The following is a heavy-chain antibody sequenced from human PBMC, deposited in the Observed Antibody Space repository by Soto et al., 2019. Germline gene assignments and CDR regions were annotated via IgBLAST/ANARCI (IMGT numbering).Heavy chain of an antibody. V-gene: IGHV3-48*03. CDR3: VREYFGQLI. Sequence: DVQLSESGGGLAQPGGSLRLSCAASDFPFRCYDMMWIRQAPGKGPEWVSKISSDGGDKFYGDSVKGRFTISRDNAKNSLYLQMNSLRVEDTAVYYCVREYFGQLIWGRGTRVTVSS. J-gene: IGHJ4*02. CDR1: DFPFRCYD. D-gene: IGHD3-9*01. CDR2: ISSDGGDK.